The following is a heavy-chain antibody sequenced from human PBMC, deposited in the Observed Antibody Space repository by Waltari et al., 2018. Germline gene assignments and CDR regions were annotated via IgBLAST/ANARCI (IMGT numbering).Heavy chain of an antibody. Sequence: QVQLVQSGAEVKKPGASVKVSCKASGYTFTSYGISWVRQAPGQGLEWMGWISAYNGNTNYAQKLQGRVTRTTDTSTSRAYMERGSLRSDDTAVYYCAGDVVAVAGTRWFDPWGQGTLVTVSS. J-gene: IGHJ5*02. CDR1: GYTFTSYG. D-gene: IGHD6-19*01. V-gene: IGHV1-18*01. CDR3: AGDVVAVAGTRWFDP. CDR2: ISAYNGNT.